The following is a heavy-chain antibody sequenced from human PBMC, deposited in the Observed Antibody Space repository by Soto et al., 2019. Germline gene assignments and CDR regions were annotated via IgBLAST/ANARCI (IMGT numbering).Heavy chain of an antibody. J-gene: IGHJ4*02. CDR3: ARDSRVGILFY. D-gene: IGHD1-20*01. V-gene: IGHV1-69*13. Sequence: SGKVSCKASGGTFSSYAISWWRQAPGQGLEWMGGIIPIFGTANDAQKFQGRVTITADESTSTAYMGLSSLRSEDTAVYYCARDSRVGILFYWGQGTLVTVSS. CDR2: IIPIFGTA. CDR1: GGTFSSYA.